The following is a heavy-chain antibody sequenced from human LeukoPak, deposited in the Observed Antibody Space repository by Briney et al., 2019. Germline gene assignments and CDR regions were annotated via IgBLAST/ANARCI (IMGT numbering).Heavy chain of an antibody. CDR3: ARGGMVLWFGELLDY. CDR2: INHSGST. D-gene: IGHD3-10*01. V-gene: IGHV4-34*01. Sequence: PSETLSLTCAVYGGSFSGYYWSWSRQPPGMGLEWIGEINHSGSTNYNPSLKSRVTISVDTSKNQFSLKLSSVTAADTAVYYCARGGMVLWFGELLDYWGQGTLVTVSS. J-gene: IGHJ4*02. CDR1: GGSFSGYY.